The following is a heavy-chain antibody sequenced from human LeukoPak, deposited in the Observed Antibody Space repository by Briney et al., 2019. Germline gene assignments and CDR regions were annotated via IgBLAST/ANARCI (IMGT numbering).Heavy chain of an antibody. CDR1: GGSLTSYY. CDR2: ISYSGST. CDR3: ARDNEYCGGDCYVI. V-gene: IGHV4-59*01. Sequence: SETLSLTCTVSGGSLTSYYWSWIRQPPGKGLEWIGFISYSGSTYSNPSLKSRVTISLDTSKNQFSPKLSSATAADTAVYYCARDNEYCGGDCYVIWGQGTLVTVSS. D-gene: IGHD2-21*02. J-gene: IGHJ4*02.